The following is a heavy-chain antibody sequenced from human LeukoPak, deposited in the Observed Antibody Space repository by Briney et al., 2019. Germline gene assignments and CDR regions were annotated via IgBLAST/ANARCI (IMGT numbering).Heavy chain of an antibody. CDR1: GFTFSSYG. CDR2: ISGSGGST. V-gene: IGHV3-23*01. D-gene: IGHD2-15*01. Sequence: GGSLTLSCAASGFTFSSYGMSWVRQAPGKGLEWVSAISGSGGSTYYADSVKGRFTISRDNSKNTLYLQMNSLRAEDTAVYYCAKGLDVVVVVEDYWGQGTLVTVSS. J-gene: IGHJ4*02. CDR3: AKGLDVVVVVEDY.